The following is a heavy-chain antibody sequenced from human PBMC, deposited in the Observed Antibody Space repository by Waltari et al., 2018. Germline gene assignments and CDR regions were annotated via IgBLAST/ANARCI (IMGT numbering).Heavy chain of an antibody. CDR3: AKDIGGWYLAFHY. CDR2: ISWHSEKT. J-gene: IGHJ4*02. Sequence: EVKLVESGGGKVEPGRSLRLSCVGSGFKFDDYGIHWVRQSPGKGLECVSGISWHSEKTVYAESVKGRFTMSRDDAKNSVYLEVISPREEDTALYYCAKDIGGWYLAFHYWGQGTQVTVSS. CDR1: GFKFDDYG. D-gene: IGHD2-15*01. V-gene: IGHV3-9*01.